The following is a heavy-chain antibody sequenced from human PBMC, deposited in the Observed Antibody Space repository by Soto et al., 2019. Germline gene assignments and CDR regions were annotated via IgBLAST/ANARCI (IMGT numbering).Heavy chain of an antibody. CDR3: ARVLYGGARI. J-gene: IGHJ4*02. Sequence: PSETLSLTCTLSGGSINDGDFHWTWIRQSPGKGLEWIGSTYAFNSEITYYSPSLRSRVVISADTSNSQFYLTLNSVTATDTAMYYCARVLYGGARIWGPGTLVTVSS. CDR1: GGSINDGDFH. D-gene: IGHD4-17*01. CDR2: TYAFNSEIT. V-gene: IGHV4-30-4*01.